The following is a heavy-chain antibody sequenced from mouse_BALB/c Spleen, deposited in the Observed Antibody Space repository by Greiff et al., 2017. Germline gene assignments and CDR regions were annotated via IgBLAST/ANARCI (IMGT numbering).Heavy chain of an antibody. CDR2: ISSGGSYT. J-gene: IGHJ4*01. D-gene: IGHD4-1*01. CDR1: GFTFSSYA. CDR3: ARDPGTEEAMDY. V-gene: IGHV5-9-4*01. Sequence: DVMLVESGGGLVKPGGSLKLSCAASGFTFSSYAMSWVRQSPEKRLEWVAEISSGGSYTYYPDTVTGRFTISRDNAKNTLYLEMSTLRSEDTAMYYCARDPGTEEAMDYWGQGTSVTVSS.